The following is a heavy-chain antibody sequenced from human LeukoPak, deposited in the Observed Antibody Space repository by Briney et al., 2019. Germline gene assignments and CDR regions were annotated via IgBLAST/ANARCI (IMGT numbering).Heavy chain of an antibody. J-gene: IGHJ3*02. D-gene: IGHD3-22*01. Sequence: GGSLRLSCAASGFTFSNAWMSWVRQAPGKGLEWVGRIKSKTDGGTTDYAAPVKGRFAISRDDSKNTLYLQMNSLKTEDTAVYYCTTDLTYYYDSSGYRREAFDIWGQGTMVTVSS. CDR2: IKSKTDGGTT. CDR1: GFTFSNAW. V-gene: IGHV3-15*01. CDR3: TTDLTYYYDSSGYRREAFDI.